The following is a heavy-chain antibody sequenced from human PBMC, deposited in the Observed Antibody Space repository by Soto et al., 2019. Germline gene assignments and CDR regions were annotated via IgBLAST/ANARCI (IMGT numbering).Heavy chain of an antibody. Sequence: QVQLVQSGAEVKKPGASVKVSCKASGYTFTSYGISWVRQAPGQGLEWMGWISAYNGNTNYAQKLQGRVTMTTDTATSTAYMELRSLRAVDTAVYYWAVRGWGYCYHGMDVWGQGTTVTVSS. CDR3: AVRGWGYCYHGMDV. J-gene: IGHJ6*02. CDR2: ISAYNGNT. CDR1: GYTFTSYG. D-gene: IGHD3-16*01. V-gene: IGHV1-18*01.